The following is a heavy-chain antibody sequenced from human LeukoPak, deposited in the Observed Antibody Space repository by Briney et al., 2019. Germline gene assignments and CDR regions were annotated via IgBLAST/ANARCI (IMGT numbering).Heavy chain of an antibody. CDR2: IYTSGST. CDR1: GGSISSSSYY. CDR3: ARDSSTSFYYYMDV. D-gene: IGHD2-2*01. Sequence: SETLSLTCTVSGGSISSSSYYWGWIRQPAGKGLEWIGRIYTSGSTNYNPSLKSRVTMSVDTSKNQFSPKLSSVTAADTAVYYCARDSSTSFYYYMDVWGKGTTVTVSS. J-gene: IGHJ6*03. V-gene: IGHV4-61*02.